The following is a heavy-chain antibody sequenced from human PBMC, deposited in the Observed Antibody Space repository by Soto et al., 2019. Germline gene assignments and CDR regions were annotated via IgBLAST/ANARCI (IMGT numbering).Heavy chain of an antibody. Sequence: GGSLRLSCAASGFTVSSNYMSWVRQAPGKGLEWVSVIYSGGSTYYADSVKGRFTISRDNSKNTLYLQMNSLRAEDTAVYYCAGGEVTTGVYYYYMDVWGKGTTVTVSS. CDR2: IYSGGST. D-gene: IGHD4-17*01. CDR3: AGGEVTTGVYYYYMDV. CDR1: GFTVSSNY. J-gene: IGHJ6*03. V-gene: IGHV3-66*01.